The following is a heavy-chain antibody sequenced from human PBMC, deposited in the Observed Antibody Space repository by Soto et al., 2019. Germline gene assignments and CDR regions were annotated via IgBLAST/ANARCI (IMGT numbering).Heavy chain of an antibody. D-gene: IGHD2-15*01. V-gene: IGHV3-33*06. J-gene: IGHJ6*03. CDR3: AKTDGYCSGGSCFYYYYMDV. CDR2: IWYDGSNK. Sequence: GGSLRLSCAASGFTFSSYGMHWVRQAPGKGLEWVAVIWYDGSNKYYADSVKGRFTISRDNSQNTLYLQMNSLRAEDTAVYYCAKTDGYCSGGSCFYYYYMDVWGKGTTVTVSS. CDR1: GFTFSSYG.